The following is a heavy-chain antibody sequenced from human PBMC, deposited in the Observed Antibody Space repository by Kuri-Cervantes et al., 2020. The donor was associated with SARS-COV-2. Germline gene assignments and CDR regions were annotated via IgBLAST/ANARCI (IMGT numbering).Heavy chain of an antibody. D-gene: IGHD3-10*01. Sequence: GESLKISCAASGFTFSSYWMSWVHQAPGKGLEWVANIKQDGSEKYYVDSVKGRFTISRDNAKNSLYLQMNSLRAEDTAVYYRARTTYGSGSYWDDAFDIWGQGTMVTVSS. J-gene: IGHJ3*02. CDR1: GFTFSSYW. CDR2: IKQDGSEK. CDR3: ARTTYGSGSYWDDAFDI. V-gene: IGHV3-7*01.